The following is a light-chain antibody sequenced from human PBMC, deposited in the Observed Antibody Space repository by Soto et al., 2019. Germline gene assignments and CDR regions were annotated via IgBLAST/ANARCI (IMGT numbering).Light chain of an antibody. CDR3: GTWDSLLSAVV. Sequence: QSVLTQPPSVSAAPGQKVTISCSESSSNIGNNYVSWYQHFPGTAPKLLIYDNNKRPSGIPDRFSGSKSGTSATLGITGLQTGDEADYYCGTWDSLLSAVVFGGGTKLTVL. CDR1: SSNIGNNY. CDR2: DNN. V-gene: IGLV1-51*01. J-gene: IGLJ2*01.